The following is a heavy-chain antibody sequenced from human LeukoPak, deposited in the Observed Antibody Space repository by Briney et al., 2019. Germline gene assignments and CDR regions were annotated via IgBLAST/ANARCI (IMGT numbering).Heavy chain of an antibody. CDR2: INHSGST. CDR3: ARENTMVRGVIVYANWFDP. D-gene: IGHD3-10*01. V-gene: IGHV4-34*01. Sequence: SETLSLTCAVYGGSFSGYYWSWIRQPPGKGLEWIGEINHSGSTNYNPSLKSRVTISVDTSKNQFSLKLSSVTAADTAVYYCARENTMVRGVIVYANWFDPWGQGTLVTVSS. J-gene: IGHJ5*02. CDR1: GGSFSGYY.